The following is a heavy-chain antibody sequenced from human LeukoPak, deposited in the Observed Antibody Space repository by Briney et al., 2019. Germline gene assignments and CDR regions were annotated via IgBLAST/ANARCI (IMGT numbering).Heavy chain of an antibody. D-gene: IGHD5-18*01. V-gene: IGHV1-24*01. CDR3: AKRRGSYGYARQFDY. CDR2: FDPEDGET. Sequence: ASVKVTCKVSGYTLTGLSMHWVRQAPGKGLEWVGGFDPEDGETIYAQKFQGRVTMTEDTSTDTAYMELSSLRSEDTAVYYCAKRRGSYGYARQFDYWGQGTLVTVSS. CDR1: GYTLTGLS. J-gene: IGHJ4*02.